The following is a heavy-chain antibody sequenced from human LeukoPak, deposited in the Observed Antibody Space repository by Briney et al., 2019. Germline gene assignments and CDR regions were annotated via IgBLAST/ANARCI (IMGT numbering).Heavy chain of an antibody. Sequence: ASVKVSCKTSGYSKNFYGITWVRQVAGQGLEWMGWISAQHGQTEYAPNSQDRVTMTIDTDMNTAYMELSGLTSDDTAVYYCARPLGLWSIFPWGYWGQGSQVTVSS. CDR1: GYSKNFYG. J-gene: IGHJ4*02. CDR3: ARPLGLWSIFPWGY. CDR2: ISAQHGQT. D-gene: IGHD3-3*01. V-gene: IGHV1-18*01.